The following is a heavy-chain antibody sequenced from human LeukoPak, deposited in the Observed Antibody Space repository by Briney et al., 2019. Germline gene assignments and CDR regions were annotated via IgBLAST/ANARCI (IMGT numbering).Heavy chain of an antibody. Sequence: GGSLRLSCAASGFTFSSYAMSWVRQAPGKGLEWVSAISGSGGSTYYADSVKGRFTISRDNSKNTLYLQMNSLRAEDTAVYYCAKDVILRALPPHDAFVIWGQGTMVTVSS. CDR2: ISGSGGST. CDR1: GFTFSSYA. J-gene: IGHJ3*02. V-gene: IGHV3-23*01. D-gene: IGHD2-15*01. CDR3: AKDVILRALPPHDAFVI.